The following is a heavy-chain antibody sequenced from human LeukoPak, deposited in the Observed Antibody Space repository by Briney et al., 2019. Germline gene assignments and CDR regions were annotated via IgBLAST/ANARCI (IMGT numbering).Heavy chain of an antibody. D-gene: IGHD3-22*01. V-gene: IGHV3-23*01. CDR2: ISGSGGST. CDR1: GGTFSSYA. CDR3: AKDREYYDSSGPYYFDY. Sequence: ASVKVSCKASGGTFSSYAMSWVRQAPGKGLEWVSAISGSGGSTYYADSVKGRFTISRDNSKNTLYLQMNSLRAEDTAVYYCAKDREYYDSSGPYYFDYWGQGTLVTVSS. J-gene: IGHJ4*02.